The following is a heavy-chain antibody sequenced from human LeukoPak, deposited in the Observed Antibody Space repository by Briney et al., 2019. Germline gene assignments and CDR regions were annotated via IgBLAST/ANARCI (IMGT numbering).Heavy chain of an antibody. D-gene: IGHD6-19*01. Sequence: SETLSLTCAVYGGSFSGYYWSWIRQPPGKGLEWIGEINHSGSTNYNPSLKSRVTISVDTSKNQFSLKLSSVTAADTAVYYCARGGWDYIAVAGYWYFDLWGRGTLVTVSS. J-gene: IGHJ2*01. V-gene: IGHV4-34*01. CDR2: INHSGST. CDR3: ARGGWDYIAVAGYWYFDL. CDR1: GGSFSGYY.